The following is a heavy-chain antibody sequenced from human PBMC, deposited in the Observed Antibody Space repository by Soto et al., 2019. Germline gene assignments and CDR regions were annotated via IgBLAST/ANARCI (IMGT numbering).Heavy chain of an antibody. V-gene: IGHV4-59*11. D-gene: IGHD6-19*01. CDR1: GGSISGHY. CDR2: IFYSGNT. J-gene: IGHJ4*02. CDR3: ARVGSSGWSPDY. Sequence: SETLSLTCTVSGGSISGHYWTWIRQPPGKGLEWIGYIFYSGNTNYNPSLRSRVTISVDTSKNQFSLKVNSVTTADTAIYYCARVGSSGWSPDYWGQGTLVTVSS.